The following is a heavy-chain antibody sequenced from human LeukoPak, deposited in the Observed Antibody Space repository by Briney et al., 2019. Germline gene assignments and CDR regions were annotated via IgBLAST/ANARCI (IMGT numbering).Heavy chain of an antibody. J-gene: IGHJ6*03. CDR1: GFTFSSYA. CDR2: LTGSGGNT. V-gene: IGHV3-23*01. Sequence: GGSLRLSCAASGFTFSSYAMSWVRQAPGKGLGWVSGLTGSGGNTYYADSVKGRFTISRDNSKNTLSLQMNSLRAEDAAVYYCVKFRGIQHYNYHMDAWGKGTTVTVSS. D-gene: IGHD3-10*01. CDR3: VKFRGIQHYNYHMDA.